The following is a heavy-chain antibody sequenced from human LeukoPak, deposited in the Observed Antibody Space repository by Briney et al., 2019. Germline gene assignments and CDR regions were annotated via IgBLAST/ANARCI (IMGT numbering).Heavy chain of an antibody. CDR1: GYSISSGYY. CDR2: IYHSGST. D-gene: IGHD2-2*03. Sequence: SETLSLTCTVSGYSISSGYYWGWIRQPPGKGLEWIGSIYHSGSTYYNPSLKSRVTISVDTSKNQFSLKLSSVTAADTAVYYCARDGYFVGYYYMDVWGKGTTVTVSS. J-gene: IGHJ6*03. CDR3: ARDGYFVGYYYMDV. V-gene: IGHV4-38-2*02.